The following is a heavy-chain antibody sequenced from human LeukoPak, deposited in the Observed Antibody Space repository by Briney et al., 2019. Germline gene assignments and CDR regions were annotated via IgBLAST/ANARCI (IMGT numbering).Heavy chain of an antibody. V-gene: IGHV5-10-1*01. CDR3: ARRNRYTWYSFDY. Sequence: GESLKISCKGSGYSFTSYWISWVREMPGKGLEWMGRIDPSDSYTNYSPSFQGHVTISVDTSISTAFLQWSSLKASDTAMYYCARRNRYTWYSFDYWGQGTLVTVSS. CDR1: GYSFTSYW. CDR2: IDPSDSYT. J-gene: IGHJ4*02. D-gene: IGHD6-13*01.